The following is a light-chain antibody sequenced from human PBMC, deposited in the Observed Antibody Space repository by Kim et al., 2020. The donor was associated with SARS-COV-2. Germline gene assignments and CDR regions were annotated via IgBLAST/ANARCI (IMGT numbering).Light chain of an antibody. V-gene: IGKV3-20*01. CDR2: GAS. J-gene: IGKJ1*01. Sequence: SPGERATLSCRASQSVSSSYLAWYQQKPGQAPRLLIYGASSRATGIPDRFSGSGSGTDFTLTISRLEPEDFAMYYCQQYGSSLWTFGQGTKVDIK. CDR1: QSVSSSY. CDR3: QQYGSSLWT.